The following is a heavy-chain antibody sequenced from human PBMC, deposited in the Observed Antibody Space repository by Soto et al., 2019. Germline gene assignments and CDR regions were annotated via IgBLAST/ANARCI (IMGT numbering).Heavy chain of an antibody. D-gene: IGHD2-8*02. CDR1: GFTVSTYG. CDR3: TGEVASGY. V-gene: IGHV3-30*03. CDR2: ISCDGGTK. J-gene: IGHJ4*02. Sequence: QVQLVESGGGVVQPGRSLRLSCAVSGFTVSTYGMHWVRQAPGKGLEWVAVISCDGGTKYYADSVKGRFTICRDNSRNTLSLEMNSLRGDDMAVYYCTGEVASGYWVQGRLITVSS.